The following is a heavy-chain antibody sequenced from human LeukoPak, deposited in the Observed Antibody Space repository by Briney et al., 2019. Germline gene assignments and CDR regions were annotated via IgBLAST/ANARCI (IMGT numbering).Heavy chain of an antibody. D-gene: IGHD1-26*01. CDR3: ARGGRWELPRPYAFDI. CDR1: GYTFTSYG. V-gene: IGHV1-18*01. CDR2: ISAYNGHT. Sequence: ASVKVSCKASGYTFTSYGISWVRQAPGQGLEWMGWISAYNGHTNYAQKLQGRVTMTTDTSTSTAYMELRSLRSDDTADYYCARGGRWELPRPYAFDIWGQGTMVTVSS. J-gene: IGHJ3*02.